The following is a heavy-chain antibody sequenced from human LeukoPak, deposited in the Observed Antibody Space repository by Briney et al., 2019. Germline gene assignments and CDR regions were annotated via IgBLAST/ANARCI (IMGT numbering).Heavy chain of an antibody. CDR2: IYYSGST. CDR1: GGSISSSSYY. D-gene: IGHD6-19*01. J-gene: IGHJ5*02. CDR3: ARMVGSGWYLDWFDP. V-gene: IGHV4-39*01. Sequence: SETLSVTCTVSGGSISSSSYYWGWIRQPPGKGLEWIGSIYYSGSTYYNPSLKSRVTISVDTSKNQFSLKLSSVTAADTAVYYCARMVGSGWYLDWFDPWGQGTLVTVSS.